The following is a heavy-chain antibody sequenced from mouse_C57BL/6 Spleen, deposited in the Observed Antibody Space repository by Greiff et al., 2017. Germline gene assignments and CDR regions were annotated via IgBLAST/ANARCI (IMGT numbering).Heavy chain of an antibody. V-gene: IGHV1-82*01. CDR2: IYPGDGDT. Sequence: QVQLQQSGPELVKPGASVTISCKASGYAFSSSWMNWVKQRTGKGLEWIGRIYPGDGDTNYNGKFEGKATLTADKSSSTAYMQLSSLTSEDSAFYFCARSFDGPWFAYWGQGTLVTVSA. CDR3: ARSFDGPWFAY. J-gene: IGHJ3*01. D-gene: IGHD1-2*01. CDR1: GYAFSSSW.